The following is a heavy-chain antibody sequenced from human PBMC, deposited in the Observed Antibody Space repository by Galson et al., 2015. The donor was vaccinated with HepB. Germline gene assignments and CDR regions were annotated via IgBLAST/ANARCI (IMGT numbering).Heavy chain of an antibody. V-gene: IGHV1-18*01. Sequence: SVKVSCKASGYTFTSYGISWVRQAPGQGLEWMGWISAYNGNTNYAQKLQGRVTMTTDTSTSTAYMELRSLRSDDTAVYYCARDDIVVVPAAKAYDAFDIWGQGTMVTVSS. CDR3: ARDDIVVVPAAKAYDAFDI. CDR2: ISAYNGNT. CDR1: GYTFTSYG. J-gene: IGHJ3*02. D-gene: IGHD2-2*01.